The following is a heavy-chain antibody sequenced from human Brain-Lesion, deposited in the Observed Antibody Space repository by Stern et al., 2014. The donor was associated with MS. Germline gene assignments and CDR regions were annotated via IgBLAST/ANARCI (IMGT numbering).Heavy chain of an antibody. J-gene: IGHJ4*02. V-gene: IGHV1-24*01. CDR2: FDPEDGET. Sequence: QLQLEQSGAEVKKPGPSLTVACNVAGHPLSGSAMPWLRQLPTRGLEWMGQFDPEDGETVDAQQFQGRLSMTEDTSTGTAYMTLTALRSEDTAVYYCATDRGVKWGPGTLVTVSS. CDR3: ATDRGVK. D-gene: IGHD3-10*01. CDR1: GHPLSGSA.